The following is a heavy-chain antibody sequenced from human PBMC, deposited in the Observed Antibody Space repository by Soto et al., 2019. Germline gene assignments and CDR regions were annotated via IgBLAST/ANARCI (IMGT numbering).Heavy chain of an antibody. V-gene: IGHV1-69*06. CDR1: GGTSTRYA. J-gene: IGHJ4*02. D-gene: IGHD3-3*01. CDR3: NRGSEYDFWSGYL. Sequence: QARLVQSGAEVRKPGSSVKVSCKVTGGTSTRYAINWVRQAPGQGLEWMGGIVPMFGTSKYAQKFQGRATITADTSTNIAYMELRSLRSEDTAVYYCNRGSEYDFWSGYLWGQGTLVSVSS. CDR2: IVPMFGTS.